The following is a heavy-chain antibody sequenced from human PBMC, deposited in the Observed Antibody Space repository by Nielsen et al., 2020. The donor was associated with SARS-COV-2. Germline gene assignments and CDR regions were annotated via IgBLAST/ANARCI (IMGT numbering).Heavy chain of an antibody. CDR3: TREFGFLEWLAHTFDY. D-gene: IGHD3-3*01. V-gene: IGHV3-49*04. J-gene: IGHJ4*02. Sequence: GGSLRLSCAASGFTFSSYAMSWVRQAPGKGLEWVGFIRSKAYGGTTEYAASVKGRFTISRDDSKSIAYLQMNSLKTEDTAVYYCTREFGFLEWLAHTFDYWGQGTLVTVSS. CDR1: GFTFSSYA. CDR2: IRSKAYGGTT.